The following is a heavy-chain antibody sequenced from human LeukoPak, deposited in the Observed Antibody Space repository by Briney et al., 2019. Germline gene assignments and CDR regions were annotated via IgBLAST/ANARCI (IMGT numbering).Heavy chain of an antibody. D-gene: IGHD1-26*01. CDR3: ARGVGATGNWFDP. Sequence: ASVKVSCKASGYTFTGYYMHWVRQAPGQGLEWMGWINPNSGGTNYARKFQGRVTMTRDTSISTAYMELSRLRSDDTAVYYCARGVGATGNWFDPWGQGTLVTVSS. CDR2: INPNSGGT. V-gene: IGHV1-2*02. CDR1: GYTFTGYY. J-gene: IGHJ5*02.